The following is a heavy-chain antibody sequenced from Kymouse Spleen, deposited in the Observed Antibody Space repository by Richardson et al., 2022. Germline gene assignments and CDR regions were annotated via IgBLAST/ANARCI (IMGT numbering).Heavy chain of an antibody. D-gene: IGHD6-13*01. Sequence: EVQLVESGGGLVQPGRSLRLSCAASGFTFDDYAMHWVRQAPGKGLEWVSGISWNSGSIGYADSVKGRFTISRDNAKNSLYLQMNSLRAEDTALYYCAKEQQLAFDYWGQGTLVTVSS. V-gene: IGHV3-9*01. CDR1: GFTFDDYA. J-gene: IGHJ4*02. CDR3: AKEQQLAFDY. CDR2: ISWNSGSI.